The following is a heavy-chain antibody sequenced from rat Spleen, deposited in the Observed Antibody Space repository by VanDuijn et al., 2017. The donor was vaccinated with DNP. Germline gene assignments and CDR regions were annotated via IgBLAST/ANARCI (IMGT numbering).Heavy chain of an antibody. CDR2: ISYSGST. CDR3: ARDSGDWEPYALDA. J-gene: IGHJ4*01. V-gene: IGHV3-1*01. Sequence: EVQLQESGSGLVKPSQSLSLTCSVTGYSITSNYWGWIRKFPGNKLEYIGHISYSGSTNYNPALKSRLSITRDTSKNHFFLHLNSVTTEDTATYYCARDSGDWEPYALDAWGQGTSVTVSS. D-gene: IGHD5-1*01. CDR1: GYSITSNY.